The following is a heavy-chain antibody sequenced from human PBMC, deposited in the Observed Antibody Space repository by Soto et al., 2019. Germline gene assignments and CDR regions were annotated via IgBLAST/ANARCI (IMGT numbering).Heavy chain of an antibody. J-gene: IGHJ4*02. CDR2: IKSKTDGGTT. Sequence: PGGSMTLSSAASGCSFSNAWMCWVRQAPGKGLEWVGRIKSKTDGGTTDYAAPVKGRFTISRDDSKNTLYLQMNSLKTEDTAVYYCTTHRGWLHYLGQGSLVTVSS. D-gene: IGHD5-12*01. V-gene: IGHV3-15*01. CDR1: GCSFSNAW. CDR3: TTHRGWLHY.